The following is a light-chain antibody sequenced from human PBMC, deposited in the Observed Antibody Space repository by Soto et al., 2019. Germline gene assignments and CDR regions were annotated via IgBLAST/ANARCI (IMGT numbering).Light chain of an antibody. CDR3: LSFDSSLSVV. V-gene: IGLV1-40*01. CDR2: GNT. J-gene: IGLJ2*01. CDR1: SSNIGAGYD. Sequence: QSVLTQPPSVSVAPVQRVTISCTGSSSNIGAGYDVHWYQQLPGRAPKLHIYGNTNRPSGVTDRFSGSTSGTSASLAITGLKAEDEADYYCLSFDSSLSVVFGGGTKLTVL.